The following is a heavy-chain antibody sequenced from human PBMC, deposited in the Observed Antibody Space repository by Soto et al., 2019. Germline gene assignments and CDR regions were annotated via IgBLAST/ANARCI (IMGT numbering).Heavy chain of an antibody. D-gene: IGHD1-1*01. CDR3: AVNRYNWNDPFDY. Sequence: QVQLVQSGAEVKKPGSSVKVSCKASGGTFSSYAISWVRQAPGQGLEWMGGIIPIFGTANYAQKFQGRVTMTADESTSTAYMELSSLRSEDTAVYYCAVNRYNWNDPFDYWGQGTLVAVSS. V-gene: IGHV1-69*12. CDR2: IIPIFGTA. J-gene: IGHJ4*02. CDR1: GGTFSSYA.